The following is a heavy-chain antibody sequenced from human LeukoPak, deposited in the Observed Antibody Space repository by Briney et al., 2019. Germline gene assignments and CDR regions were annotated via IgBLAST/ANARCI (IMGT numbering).Heavy chain of an antibody. CDR2: INHSGST. CDR3: ARAKEYGYNYGPGFGFDP. D-gene: IGHD5-18*01. Sequence: PSETLSLTCAVYGGSFSGYYWSWLRQPPGKGLEWLGEINHSGSTNYSPSLKSRVTISVDTSKKQISLKLSSVTAADTAVYYCARAKEYGYNYGPGFGFDPWGQGTLVTVSS. J-gene: IGHJ5*02. V-gene: IGHV4-34*01. CDR1: GGSFSGYY.